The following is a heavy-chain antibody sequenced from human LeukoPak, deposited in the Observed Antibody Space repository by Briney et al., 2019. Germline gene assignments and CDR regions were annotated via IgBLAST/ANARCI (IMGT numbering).Heavy chain of an antibody. V-gene: IGHV4-4*07. Sequence: SETLSLTCTVSGVSISSYYWIWIRQPAGKGLDGVGRIYTSRSNNYNPSLTNGVSMSVDTSNNQFSLKLSSVPAAHTAVYYCASPYYYDSSGYYRWGQGTLVTVSS. J-gene: IGHJ4*02. CDR1: GVSISSYY. CDR2: IYTSRSN. D-gene: IGHD3-22*01. CDR3: ASPYYYDSSGYYR.